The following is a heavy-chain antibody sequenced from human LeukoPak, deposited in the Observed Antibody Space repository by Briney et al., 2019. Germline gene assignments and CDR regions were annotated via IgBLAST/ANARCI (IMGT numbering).Heavy chain of an antibody. J-gene: IGHJ5*02. CDR2: IYYSGST. V-gene: IGHV4-39*07. D-gene: IGHD6-19*01. CDR1: GGSISSSSYY. Sequence: SETLSLTCTVSGGSISSSSYYWGWIRQPPGKGLEWIGSIYYSGSTYYNPSLKSRVTISVDTSKNQFSLKLSSVTAADTAVYYCARDSGYSSGWYPAWGQGTLVTVSS. CDR3: ARDSGYSSGWYPA.